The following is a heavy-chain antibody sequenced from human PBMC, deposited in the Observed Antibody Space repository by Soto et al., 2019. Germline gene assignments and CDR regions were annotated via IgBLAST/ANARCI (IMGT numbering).Heavy chain of an antibody. J-gene: IGHJ2*01. CDR3: AKVAGGLGYFDL. Sequence: EVQLLESGGGLARPGGSLRLSCVASGFTFSDYAMTWVRQDPGKGLEWVATISATGGNIEYTDSLKGRFTISRDNSKNTLYLQLNGLTSDDTAVHYCAKVAGGLGYFDLWGRGTLVTVSS. V-gene: IGHV3-23*01. CDR1: GFTFSDYA. D-gene: IGHD3-16*01. CDR2: ISATGGNI.